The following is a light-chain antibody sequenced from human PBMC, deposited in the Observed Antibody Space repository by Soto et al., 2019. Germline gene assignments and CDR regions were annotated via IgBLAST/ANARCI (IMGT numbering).Light chain of an antibody. J-gene: IGKJ5*01. CDR2: VAS. CDR1: KAISSY. Sequence: DIQITHSPSSLSESLRHLVTLTCRGSKAISSYLTWYQQKPGKAPKLLIYVASSLQGGVPSRFSGSGSGTDFTLTIGSLQPDDFATYYCQQSYSTPITFGQGTRLEIK. V-gene: IGKV1-39*01. CDR3: QQSYSTPIT.